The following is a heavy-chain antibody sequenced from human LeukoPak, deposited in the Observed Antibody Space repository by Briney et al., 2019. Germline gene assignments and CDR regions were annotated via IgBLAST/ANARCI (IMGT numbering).Heavy chain of an antibody. CDR2: MNPNSGNT. Sequence: GASVKVSCKASGGTFSSYAISWVRQAPGQGLEWMGWMNPNSGNTGYAQKFQGRVTMTRNTSISTAYMELSSLRSEDTAVYYCARGRRATRRGNWFDPWGQGTLVTVSS. CDR3: ARGRRATRRGNWFDP. J-gene: IGHJ5*02. V-gene: IGHV1-8*02. CDR1: GGTFSSYA. D-gene: IGHD1-26*01.